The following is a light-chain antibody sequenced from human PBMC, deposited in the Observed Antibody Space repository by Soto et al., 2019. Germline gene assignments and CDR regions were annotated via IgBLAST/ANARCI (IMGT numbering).Light chain of an antibody. Sequence: QSVLTQPASVSGSPGQSITFSCSGTSSDIGGYNYVSWFQQHPGKAPKLMIYEVNNRPSGVSNRFSGSKSGNTASLTISGLQAEDEGDYYCSSYTSSHTRVFGGGTQLTVL. V-gene: IGLV2-14*01. CDR2: EVN. CDR1: SSDIGGYNY. J-gene: IGLJ3*02. CDR3: SSYTSSHTRV.